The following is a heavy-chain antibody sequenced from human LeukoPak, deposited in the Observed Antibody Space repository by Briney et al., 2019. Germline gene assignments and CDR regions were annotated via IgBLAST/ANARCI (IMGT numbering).Heavy chain of an antibody. J-gene: IGHJ6*03. D-gene: IGHD4-17*01. V-gene: IGHV3-64*01. CDR3: ARTSYGDYVNFGYYYMDV. Sequence: GGSLRLSCAASGFTFSSYAMHWVRQAPGKGLEYVSAISSNGGSTYYANSVKGRFTISRDNSKNTLYLQMGSLRAEDMAVYYCARTSYGDYVNFGYYYMDVWGKGTTVTISS. CDR2: ISSNGGST. CDR1: GFTFSSYA.